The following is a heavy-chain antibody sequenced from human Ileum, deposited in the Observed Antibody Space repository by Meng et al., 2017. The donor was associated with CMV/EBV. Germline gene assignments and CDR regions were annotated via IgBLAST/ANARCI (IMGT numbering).Heavy chain of an antibody. CDR3: ARDQVGIIDLDY. Sequence: GESLKISCAASGFIFTDYWMSWVRQAPGKGLEWVASIKQDGREKYYVDSVKGRFTISRDNAKNSLYLQMNSLRVEDTAVYYCARDQVGIIDLDYWGQGALVTVSS. J-gene: IGHJ4*02. V-gene: IGHV3-7*01. CDR1: GFIFTDYW. D-gene: IGHD2-21*01. CDR2: IKQDGREK.